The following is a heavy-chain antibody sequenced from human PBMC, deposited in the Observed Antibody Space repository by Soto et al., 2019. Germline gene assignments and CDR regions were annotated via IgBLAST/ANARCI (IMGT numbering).Heavy chain of an antibody. Sequence: QITLKESGPTLVKPTQTLTLTCTFSGFSLSTRGVGVGWIRQPPGKALEWLALIYWDGFKHYSPSLESRLTIREDTAKNQVVLTMTIMDPVDTATYYCSHKGGGDRILDYWGQGTLVTVSS. CDR2: IYWDGFK. CDR1: GFSLSTRGVG. D-gene: IGHD3-16*01. J-gene: IGHJ4*02. V-gene: IGHV2-5*02. CDR3: SHKGGGDRILDY.